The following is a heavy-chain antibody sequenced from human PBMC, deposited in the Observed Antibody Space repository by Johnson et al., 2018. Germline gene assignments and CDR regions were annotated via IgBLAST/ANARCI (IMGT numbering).Heavy chain of an antibody. CDR1: GFTFTSSA. V-gene: IGHV1-58*01. Sequence: QLVESGPEVKKPGTSVKVSCKASGFTFTSSAVQWVRQARGQRLEWIGWIVVGSGNTNSAQKFQERLTITRDMSTSTADMELSSLRSEDTAVDYCAADRGGVDIVARDAFDIWGQGTMVTVSS. D-gene: IGHD5-12*01. CDR2: IVVGSGNT. CDR3: AADRGGVDIVARDAFDI. J-gene: IGHJ3*02.